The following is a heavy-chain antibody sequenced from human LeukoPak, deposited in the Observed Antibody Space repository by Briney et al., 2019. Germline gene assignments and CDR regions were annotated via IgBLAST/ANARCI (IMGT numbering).Heavy chain of an antibody. V-gene: IGHV4-59*08. D-gene: IGHD3-22*01. CDR2: IYYSGST. CDR1: GGSISSYY. CDR3: ARHSVYGSSGYFDPFDY. J-gene: IGHJ4*02. Sequence: SSETLSLTCTVSGGSISSYYWSWIRQLPGKGLEWIGYIYYSGSTNYNPSLKSRVTISVDTSRNQFSLRLTSVTAADTAVYYCARHSVYGSSGYFDPFDYWGQGTLVTVSS.